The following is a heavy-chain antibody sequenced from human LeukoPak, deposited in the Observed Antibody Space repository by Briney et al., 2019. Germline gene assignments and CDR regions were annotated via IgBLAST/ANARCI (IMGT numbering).Heavy chain of an antibody. V-gene: IGHV3-30-3*02. CDR3: AKTPRGYYYMDV. Sequence: PGGPLRLSCAASGFNFSPYAMHWVRQAPGKGLKWVAVISYDGSHKFYADSLQGRFTISRDNSRNTLYLQMNSLRPEDTAVYYCAKTPRGYYYMDVWGKGTTVTVSS. J-gene: IGHJ6*03. CDR2: ISYDGSHK. CDR1: GFNFSPYA.